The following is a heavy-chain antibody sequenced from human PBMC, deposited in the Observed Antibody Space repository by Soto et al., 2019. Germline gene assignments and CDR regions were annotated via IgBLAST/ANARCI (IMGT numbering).Heavy chain of an antibody. CDR2: IIPIFGTA. J-gene: IGHJ4*02. V-gene: IGHV1-69*13. CDR3: ARGPYYYDSSGYPDPPYYFDY. D-gene: IGHD3-22*01. Sequence: SVKVSCKASGGTFSSYAISWVRQSPGQGLEWMGGIIPIFGTANYAQKFQGRVTITADESTSTAYMELSSLRSEDTAVYYCARGPYYYDSSGYPDPPYYFDYWGQGTLVTVSS. CDR1: GGTFSSYA.